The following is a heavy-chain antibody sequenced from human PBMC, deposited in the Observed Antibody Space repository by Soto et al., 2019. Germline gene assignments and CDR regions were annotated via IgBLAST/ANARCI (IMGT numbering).Heavy chain of an antibody. CDR3: ARMRAPAGGLWFGELLPAHYYYMDV. Sequence: ASVKVSCKASGYTFTSYGISWVRQAPGQGLEWMGWISAYNGNTNYAQKLQGRVTMTTDTSTRTAYMELRSLRSDDTAVYYCARMRAPAGGLWFGELLPAHYYYMDVWGKGTTVTVSS. J-gene: IGHJ6*03. CDR1: GYTFTSYG. CDR2: ISAYNGNT. V-gene: IGHV1-18*01. D-gene: IGHD3-10*01.